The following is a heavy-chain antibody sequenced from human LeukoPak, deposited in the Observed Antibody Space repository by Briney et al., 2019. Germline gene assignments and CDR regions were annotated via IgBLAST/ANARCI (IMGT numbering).Heavy chain of an antibody. Sequence: GGSLRLPCAASGFTFSSYAMSWVRQAPGKGLEWVSAISGSGGSTYYADSVKGRFTISRDNSKNTLYLQMNSLRAEDTAVYYCAKLYRGMTTVTPLDYWGQGTLVTVSS. CDR1: GFTFSSYA. D-gene: IGHD4-11*01. CDR2: ISGSGGST. CDR3: AKLYRGMTTVTPLDY. J-gene: IGHJ4*02. V-gene: IGHV3-23*01.